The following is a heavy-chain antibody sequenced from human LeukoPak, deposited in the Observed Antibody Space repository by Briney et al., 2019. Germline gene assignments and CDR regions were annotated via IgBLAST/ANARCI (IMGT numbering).Heavy chain of an antibody. CDR2: ISLDGSET. CDR1: GVSFNKHW. CDR3: ARGVYGNFDS. V-gene: IGHV3-74*01. D-gene: IGHD3-10*01. Sequence: PAGSLSLSCAASGVSFNKHWMHWVRQGPGKGLAWVSRISLDGSETDYADSVKGRFTVSRDNAKNTVYLQMNRLRVDDTAVYYCARGVYGNFDSWGQGILVTVSS. J-gene: IGHJ4*02.